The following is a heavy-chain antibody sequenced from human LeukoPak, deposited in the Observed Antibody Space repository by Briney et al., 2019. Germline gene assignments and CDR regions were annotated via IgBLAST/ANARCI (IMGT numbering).Heavy chain of an antibody. CDR2: ITPIFGTA. CDR1: GGTFSSYA. CDR3: ARDLGGKLGTFDY. J-gene: IGHJ4*02. Sequence: SVKVSCKASGGTFSSYAISWVRQAPGQGLEWMGGITPIFGTANYAQKFQGRVTITADESTSTAYMELSSLRSEDTAVYYCARDLGGKLGTFDYWGQGTLVTVSS. D-gene: IGHD3-16*01. V-gene: IGHV1-69*01.